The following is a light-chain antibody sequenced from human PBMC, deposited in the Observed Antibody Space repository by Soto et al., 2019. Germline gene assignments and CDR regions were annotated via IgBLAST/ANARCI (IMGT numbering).Light chain of an antibody. CDR2: VNSDGSH. V-gene: IGLV4-69*02. J-gene: IGLJ3*02. CDR3: PTWGTCIP. CDR1: SGHRNYA. Sequence: QPVLTQSPSASASLGASVKLTCTLDSGHRNYAIAWHQQQPGKGPRYLMKVNSDGSHNQGDGIPGRFSGSSSRAERYIIISIRQSEADADYYCPTWGTCIPFGGGTKLTVL.